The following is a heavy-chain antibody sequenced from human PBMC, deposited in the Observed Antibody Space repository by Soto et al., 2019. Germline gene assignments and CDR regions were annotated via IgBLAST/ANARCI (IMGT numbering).Heavy chain of an antibody. D-gene: IGHD2-15*01. V-gene: IGHV3-23*01. CDR3: AKRTSDGNYYYYGMDV. J-gene: IGHJ6*02. CDR2: ISGSGGST. CDR1: GFTFSSYA. Sequence: GGSLRLSCAASGFTFSSYAMSWVRQAPGKGLEWVSAISGSGGSTYYADSVKGRFTISRDNSKNTLYLQMNSLRAEDTAVYYCAKRTSDGNYYYYGMDVWGQGTTVTVSS.